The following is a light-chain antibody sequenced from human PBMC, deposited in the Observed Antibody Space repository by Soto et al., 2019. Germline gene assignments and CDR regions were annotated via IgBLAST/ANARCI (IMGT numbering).Light chain of an antibody. J-gene: IGKJ2*01. CDR2: GAS. CDR3: QQYGSSPRYN. CDR1: QSISNNY. V-gene: IGKV3-20*01. Sequence: EVVLTQSPSTLSLSPGERATLSCRASQSISNNYLAWYQHRPGQAPRLLIYGASKRATGIPDRFSGSGSGTVFTLTISGLEPEDFAVYYCQQYGSSPRYNFGQGTKLEI.